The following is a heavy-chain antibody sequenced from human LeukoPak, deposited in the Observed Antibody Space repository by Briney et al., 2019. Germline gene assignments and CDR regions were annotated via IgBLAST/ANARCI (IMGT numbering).Heavy chain of an antibody. CDR2: IHPNSGGT. CDR3: AASITSIADY. Sequence: ASVKVSCKASGYTFTGYYIRWVRQAPGQGLDWMGWIHPNSGGTNYAQNFQGRVTMTRDTSISTAYMELSSLRSDDTAVYFCAASITSIADYWGQGSPVTVSS. V-gene: IGHV1-2*02. J-gene: IGHJ4*02. CDR1: GYTFTGYY. D-gene: IGHD1-14*01.